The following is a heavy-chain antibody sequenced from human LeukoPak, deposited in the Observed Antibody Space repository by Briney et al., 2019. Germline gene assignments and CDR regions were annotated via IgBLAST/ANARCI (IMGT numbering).Heavy chain of an antibody. D-gene: IGHD3-22*01. CDR3: ARAQIVVVITTHFDY. CDR2: ISGSGGST. V-gene: IGHV3-23*01. J-gene: IGHJ4*02. Sequence: GGSLRLSCEASGFTFSSYAMSWVRQAPGKGLEWVSAISGSGGSTYYADSVKGRFTISRDNSKNTLYLQMNSLRAEDTAVYYCARAQIVVVITTHFDYWGQGTLVTVSS. CDR1: GFTFSSYA.